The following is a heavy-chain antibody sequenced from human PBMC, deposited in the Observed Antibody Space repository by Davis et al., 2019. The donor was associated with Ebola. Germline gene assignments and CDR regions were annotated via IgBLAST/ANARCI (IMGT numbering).Heavy chain of an antibody. CDR3: ARYLTGYYPNDY. CDR1: GFTFSSYA. V-gene: IGHV3-23*01. Sequence: PGGSLRLSCAASGFTFSSYAISWVRQVPGKGLEWVSAISGGGGTTYYEHSVKGRFTISRDTSKNTLYLQMNSLRAEDTAVYYCARYLTGYYPNDYWGQGTLVTVSS. J-gene: IGHJ4*02. CDR2: ISGGGGTT. D-gene: IGHD3-9*01.